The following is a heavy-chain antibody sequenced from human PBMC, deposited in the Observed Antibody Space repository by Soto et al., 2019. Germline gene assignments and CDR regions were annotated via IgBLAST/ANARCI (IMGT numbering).Heavy chain of an antibody. J-gene: IGHJ5*02. V-gene: IGHV3-74*01. CDR1: GFTLNGKC. D-gene: IGHD1-26*01. CDR2: INRDGTAT. CDR3: ATVGTGSYNWFDP. Sequence: PGGSLRLSCAASGFTLNGKCMHWVRQGPGKGLVWVARINRDGTATTYADSVTGRFTISRDNSKNTLYLQMNSLGAEDTAVYYCATVGTGSYNWFDPWGQGTMVTVSS.